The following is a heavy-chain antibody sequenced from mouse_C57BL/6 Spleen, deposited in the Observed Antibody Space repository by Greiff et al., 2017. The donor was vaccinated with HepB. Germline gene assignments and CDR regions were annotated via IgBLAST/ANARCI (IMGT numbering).Heavy chain of an antibody. D-gene: IGHD2-12*01. CDR2: IDPETGGT. J-gene: IGHJ2*01. CDR1: GYTFTDYE. Sequence: VKLMESGAELVRPGASVTLSCKASGYTFTDYEMHWVKQTPVHGLEWIGAIDPETGGTAYNQKFKGKAILTADKSSSTAYMELRSLTSEDSAVYYCTRLGLRRVDYWGQGTTLTVSS. V-gene: IGHV1-15*01. CDR3: TRLGLRRVDY.